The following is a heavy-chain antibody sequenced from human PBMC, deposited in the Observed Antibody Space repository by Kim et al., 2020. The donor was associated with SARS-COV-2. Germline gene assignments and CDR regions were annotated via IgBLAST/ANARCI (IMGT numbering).Heavy chain of an antibody. CDR1: GFTFSSYS. Sequence: GGSLRPSCAASGFTFSSYSMNWVRQAPGKGLEWVSYISSSSSTIYYADSVKGRFTISRDNAKNSLYLQMNSLRDEDTAVYYCARDSSLVTMIVVVRRGMDVWGQGTTVTVSS. J-gene: IGHJ6*02. CDR3: ARDSSLVTMIVVVRRGMDV. V-gene: IGHV3-48*02. D-gene: IGHD3-22*01. CDR2: ISSSSSTI.